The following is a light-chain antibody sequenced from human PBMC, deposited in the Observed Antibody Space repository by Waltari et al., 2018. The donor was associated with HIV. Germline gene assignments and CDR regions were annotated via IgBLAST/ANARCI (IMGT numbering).Light chain of an antibody. V-gene: IGLV2-23*02. J-gene: IGLJ1*01. CDR1: GSDVGDYKY. CDR3: CSYAGSSTFGFYV. CDR2: YFN. Sequence: QSALTQPASVSGSPEQSITISCPGAGSDVGDYKYVSWYQQYPSKAPSLILYYFNKRPSGVSIRFSGSTSVNTVSLTISGLHAEDEADYYCCSYAGSSTFGFYVFGTGTKVTVL.